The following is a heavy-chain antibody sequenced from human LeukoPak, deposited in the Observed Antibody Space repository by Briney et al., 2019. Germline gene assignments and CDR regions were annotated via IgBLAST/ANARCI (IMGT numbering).Heavy chain of an antibody. CDR1: GYNFTNSW. D-gene: IGHD6-19*01. Sequence: GESLQISCKGSGYNFTNSWIGWVRQMPGKGLEWMGIIYPGDSNTGYSPSFQGQVTISVDKSISTAYLQWSSLKASDTAMYYCARSRGASSVWPPPWGQGTVVTVS. V-gene: IGHV5-51*01. CDR3: ARSRGASSVWPPP. CDR2: IYPGDSNT. J-gene: IGHJ5*02.